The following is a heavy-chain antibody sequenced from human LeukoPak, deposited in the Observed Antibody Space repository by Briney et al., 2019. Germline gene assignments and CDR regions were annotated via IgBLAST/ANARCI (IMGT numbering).Heavy chain of an antibody. CDR2: ISSSSTTI. D-gene: IGHD6-19*01. J-gene: IGHJ4*02. CDR3: AKDIAVEARD. CDR1: GFTFSSYS. Sequence: PGGSLRLSCAASGFTFSSYSMNWVRQAPGKGLEWVSYISSSSTTIYYADSVKGRFTISRDNSKNTLYLQMNSLRAEDTAVYYCAKDIAVEARDWGQGTLVTVSS. V-gene: IGHV3-48*01.